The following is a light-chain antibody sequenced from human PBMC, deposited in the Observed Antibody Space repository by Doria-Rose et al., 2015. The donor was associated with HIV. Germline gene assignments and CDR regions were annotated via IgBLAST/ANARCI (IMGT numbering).Light chain of an antibody. J-gene: IGKJ1*01. CDR1: QSVSSTY. CDR2: DGS. CDR3: HQYGTSWT. Sequence: LTQFPGTLSLSPGERATLSCRASQSVSSTYLAWYQQKPGQGPSLLIYDGSTRATGIPDRFSASGSGTDFTLTINRLEPEDFALYYCHQYGTSWTFGQGTKVEI. V-gene: IGKV3-20*01.